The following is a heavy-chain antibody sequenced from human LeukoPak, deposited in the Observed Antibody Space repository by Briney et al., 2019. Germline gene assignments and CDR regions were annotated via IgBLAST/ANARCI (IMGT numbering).Heavy chain of an antibody. J-gene: IGHJ3*02. Sequence: GESLRISCKGSGYSFTTDYIGWVRQMPGKGLEWMGIIYPDDSDTTYSPSFQGQVTTSVDKSITTAFLQWSSLKASDTAMYYCARQAYANNLDAFDIWGQGTMVTVSS. CDR1: GYSFTTDY. CDR3: ARQAYANNLDAFDI. CDR2: IYPDDSDT. D-gene: IGHD2-8*01. V-gene: IGHV5-51*01.